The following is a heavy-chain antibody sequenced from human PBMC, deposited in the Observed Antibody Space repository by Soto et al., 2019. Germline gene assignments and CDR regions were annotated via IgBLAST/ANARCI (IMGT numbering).Heavy chain of an antibody. CDR3: AGGAGWSDVYY. D-gene: IGHD1-26*01. Sequence: QVQLQESGPGLVKPSETLSLTCAVSGGSISSYYWSWIRQPPGKGLEWIGYVYYSGNTKYNASLRRRATISVAPSKKQFSLRLGSVTAADTAVYYCAGGAGWSDVYYWGQGTLVTVSS. CDR1: GGSISSYY. J-gene: IGHJ4*02. CDR2: VYYSGNT. V-gene: IGHV4-59*01.